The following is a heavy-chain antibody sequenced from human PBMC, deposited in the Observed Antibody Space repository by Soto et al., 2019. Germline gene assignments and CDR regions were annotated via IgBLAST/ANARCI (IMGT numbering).Heavy chain of an antibody. CDR2: IYYSGST. J-gene: IGHJ3*02. CDR1: GGSISSGGYY. Sequence: QVQLQESGPGLVKPSQTLSLTCTVSGGSISSGGYYWSWIRQHPGKGLEWIGYIYYSGSTYYNPSLKSRVIISVDTSKNQFSLKLSSVTAADTAVYYCARQGHGDPKAFDIWGQGTMVTVSS. D-gene: IGHD4-17*01. CDR3: ARQGHGDPKAFDI. V-gene: IGHV4-31*03.